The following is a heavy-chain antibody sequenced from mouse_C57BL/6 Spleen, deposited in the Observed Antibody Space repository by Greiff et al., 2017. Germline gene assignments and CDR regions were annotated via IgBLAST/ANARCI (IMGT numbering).Heavy chain of an antibody. CDR2: IDPSDSYT. Sequence: QVQLQQPGAELVMPGASVKLSCKASGYTFTSYWMHWVKQRPGQGLEWIGEIDPSDSYTNYNQKFKGKSTLTVDKSSSTAYMQLSSLKSEDSAVYYCARRDYDYYFDYWGQGTTLTVSS. CDR3: ARRDYDYYFDY. V-gene: IGHV1-69*01. D-gene: IGHD2-4*01. CDR1: GYTFTSYW. J-gene: IGHJ2*01.